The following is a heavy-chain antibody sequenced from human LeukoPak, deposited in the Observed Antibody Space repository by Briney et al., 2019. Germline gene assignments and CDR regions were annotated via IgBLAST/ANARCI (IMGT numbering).Heavy chain of an antibody. Sequence: PGGSLRLSCAASGFMFSSYWMTWVRQAPGKGLEWVANIKQDGSEKYYMSSVRGRFTISRDNAKNSLYLQMNNVRAEDTAVYYCAREEVRSFDNWGQGTLVTASS. D-gene: IGHD5-24*01. CDR3: AREEVRSFDN. CDR2: IKQDGSEK. V-gene: IGHV3-7*03. J-gene: IGHJ4*02. CDR1: GFMFSSYW.